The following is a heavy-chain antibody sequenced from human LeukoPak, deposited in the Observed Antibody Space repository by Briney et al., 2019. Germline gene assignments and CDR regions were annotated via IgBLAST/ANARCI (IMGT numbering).Heavy chain of an antibody. V-gene: IGHV3-48*03. CDR2: ISSSGSTI. CDR3: ARAATCYRCVGWFDP. Sequence: PGGSLRLSCAASGFTFSSYEMNWVRQAPGKGLEWVSYISSSGSTIYYADSVKGRFTISRDNAKNSLYLQMNSLRAEDTAVYYCARAATCYRCVGWFDPWGQGTLVTVSS. D-gene: IGHD2-2*02. CDR1: GFTFSSYE. J-gene: IGHJ5*02.